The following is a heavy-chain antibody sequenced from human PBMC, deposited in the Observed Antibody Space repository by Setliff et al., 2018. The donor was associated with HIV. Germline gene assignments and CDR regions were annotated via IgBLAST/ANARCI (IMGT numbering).Heavy chain of an antibody. Sequence: SETLSLTCAVYGGSFSGYYWSWIRQPPGKGLEWIGEIDHRGSTYYNPSLKSRVTISVDTSKNQFSLKLSSVTAADTAVYYCARVDCSSTSCYRDYYYYMDVWGKGTTVTVSS. V-gene: IGHV4-34*01. D-gene: IGHD2-2*01. CDR1: GGSFSGYY. CDR3: ARVDCSSTSCYRDYYYYMDV. CDR2: IDHRGST. J-gene: IGHJ6*03.